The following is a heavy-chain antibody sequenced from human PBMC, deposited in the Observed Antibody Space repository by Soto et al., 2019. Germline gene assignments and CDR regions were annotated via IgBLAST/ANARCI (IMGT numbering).Heavy chain of an antibody. CDR2: IWYDGSNK. CDR3: ARDRLTTYYDYVWGSYPPDY. D-gene: IGHD3-16*02. Sequence: GGSPRLSCAACGFTVCSYGMHWVRQAPGKGLEWVAVIWYDGSNKYYADSVKGRFTISRDNSKNTLYLQMNSLRAEDTAVYYCARDRLTTYYDYVWGSYPPDYWGQGTLVTVSS. V-gene: IGHV3-33*01. CDR1: GFTVCSYG. J-gene: IGHJ4*02.